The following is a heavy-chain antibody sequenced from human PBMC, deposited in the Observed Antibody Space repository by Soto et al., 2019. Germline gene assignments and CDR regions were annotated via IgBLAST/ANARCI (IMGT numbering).Heavy chain of an antibody. J-gene: IGHJ4*02. V-gene: IGHV3-23*01. Sequence: EVQLLESGGGLVQPGGSLRLSCAASGFTLKTYVINWVRQAPGKGLDWVSLISVRGGWTIYADSVKGRFTISGDSSKDSVYLQLNSVPVGDTGVYYCAKCTSERGCHGLHMDEWGQGALVTVSS. CDR1: GFTLKTYV. CDR3: AKCTSERGCHGLHMDE. D-gene: IGHD1-1*01. CDR2: ISVRGGWT.